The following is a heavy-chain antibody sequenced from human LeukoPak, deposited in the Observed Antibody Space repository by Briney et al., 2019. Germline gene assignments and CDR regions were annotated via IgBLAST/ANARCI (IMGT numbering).Heavy chain of an antibody. V-gene: IGHV3-15*01. CDR2: IKSKTDGGTT. Sequence: PGGSLRLSCAASGFTFSSYEMNWVRQAPGKGLEWVGRIKSKTDGGTTDYAAPVKGRFTISRDDSKNTLYLQMNSLKTEDTAVYYCTTGGVVVPAAIGRSWFDPWGQGTLVTVSS. CDR1: GFTFSSYE. D-gene: IGHD2-2*01. CDR3: TTGGVVVPAAIGRSWFDP. J-gene: IGHJ5*02.